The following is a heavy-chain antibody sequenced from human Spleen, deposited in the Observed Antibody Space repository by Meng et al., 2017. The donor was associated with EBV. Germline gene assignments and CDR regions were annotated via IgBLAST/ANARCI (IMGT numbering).Heavy chain of an antibody. J-gene: IGHJ5*02. CDR3: VRGYGGSYLGGDH. CDR2: INSDGSST. Sequence: VQLVGSGGGLVKPGGSLRLPCAASEFTLSDYYMSWIRQAPGKGLEWVSRINSDGSSTSYADSVKDRFSISRDNAKNTLYLQMNSLTVDDTAIYYCVRGYGGSYLGGDHWGQGTLVTVSS. D-gene: IGHD1-26*01. CDR1: EFTLSDYY. V-gene: IGHV3-74*01.